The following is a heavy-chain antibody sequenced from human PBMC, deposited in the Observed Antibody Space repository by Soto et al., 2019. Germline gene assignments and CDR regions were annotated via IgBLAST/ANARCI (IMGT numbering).Heavy chain of an antibody. J-gene: IGHJ4*02. CDR2: INHSGTT. V-gene: IGHV4-34*01. CDR1: GGSFSGYY. Sequence: LSLTCAVYGGSFSGYYCTWIRQPPGKGLEWIGEINHSGTTNYKPSLRSRVTISVDTSKNQLSLKVSSVTAADTAVYYCARGRTLITGTSLDYWGQGTLVTVSS. CDR3: ARGRTLITGTSLDY. D-gene: IGHD1-20*01.